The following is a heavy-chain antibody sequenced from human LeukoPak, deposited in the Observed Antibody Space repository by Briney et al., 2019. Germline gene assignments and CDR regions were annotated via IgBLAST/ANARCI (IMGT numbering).Heavy chain of an antibody. Sequence: KTSETLSLTCTVSGGPISSSSYYWGWIRQPPGKGLEWIGSIYYSGSTYYNPSLKSRVTISVDTSRNQFSLKLSSVTAADTAVYYCARHGDYYDILTGEPFDYWGQGTLVTVSS. D-gene: IGHD3-9*01. CDR1: GGPISSSSYY. CDR3: ARHGDYYDILTGEPFDY. V-gene: IGHV4-39*01. CDR2: IYYSGST. J-gene: IGHJ4*02.